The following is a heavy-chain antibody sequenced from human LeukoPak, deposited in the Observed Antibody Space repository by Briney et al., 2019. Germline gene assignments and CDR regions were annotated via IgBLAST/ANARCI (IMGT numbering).Heavy chain of an antibody. D-gene: IGHD2-21*02. CDR3: ARDSPLYCGGDCPAGN. J-gene: IGHJ4*02. Sequence: ASVKVSCKASGGTFSSYAISWVRQSPGQGLEWMGGIIPIFGTANYAQKFQGRVTITTDESTSTAYMELSSLRSEDTAVYYCARDSPLYCGGDCPAGNWGQGTLVTVSS. CDR1: GGTFSSYA. V-gene: IGHV1-69*05. CDR2: IIPIFGTA.